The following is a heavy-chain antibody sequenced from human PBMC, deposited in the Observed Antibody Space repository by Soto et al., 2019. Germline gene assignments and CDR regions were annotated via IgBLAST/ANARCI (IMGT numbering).Heavy chain of an antibody. Sequence: GGSLRLSCAASGFTVSSNYMSWVRQAPGKGLEWVSVIYSGGSTYYADSVKGRFTISRDNSKNTLYLQMNSLRADDTAVYYCARVGRGDRGNYYGMDVWGQGTTVTVSS. CDR1: GFTVSSNY. CDR2: IYSGGST. V-gene: IGHV3-53*01. J-gene: IGHJ6*02. CDR3: ARVGRGDRGNYYGMDV. D-gene: IGHD3-10*01.